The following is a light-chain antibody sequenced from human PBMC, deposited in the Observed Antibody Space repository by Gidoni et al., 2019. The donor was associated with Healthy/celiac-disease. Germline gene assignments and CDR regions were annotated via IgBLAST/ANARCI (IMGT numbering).Light chain of an antibody. J-gene: IGKJ1*01. CDR2: AAS. CDR3: QKYNSAPQT. V-gene: IGKV1-27*01. CDR1: QDISNY. Sequence: IQMTQSPSSLSASVGDRVTITCRARQDISNYLAWYQQKPGKGTKLLIYAASTLQSGVPSRLSGSGSGIDFTLTISSLQREHVASYYGQKYNSAPQTFGQGTKVEIK.